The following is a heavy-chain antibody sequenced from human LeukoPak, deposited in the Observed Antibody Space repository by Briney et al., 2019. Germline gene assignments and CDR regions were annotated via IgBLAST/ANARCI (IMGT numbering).Heavy chain of an antibody. CDR3: AKGPLRGTAAAIDY. CDR2: ISYDGRNK. D-gene: IGHD2-2*01. V-gene: IGHV3-30*18. J-gene: IGHJ4*02. Sequence: GGSLRLSCGASGFIFRNYAMSWVRQAPGEGLEWVAVISYDGRNKHYPDSVKGRFTISRDISTDTLWLQMDSLRTEDTAVYYCAKGPLRGTAAAIDYWGQGTLVTVSS. CDR1: GFIFRNYA.